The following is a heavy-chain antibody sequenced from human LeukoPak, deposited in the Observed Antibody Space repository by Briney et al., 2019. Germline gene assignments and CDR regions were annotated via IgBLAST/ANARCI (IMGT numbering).Heavy chain of an antibody. J-gene: IGHJ6*03. D-gene: IGHD6-6*01. Sequence: SETLSLTCAVYGGSFCGYYWSWIRKPPGKGLEWIGEINHSGSTNYNPSLKSRVTISVDTSKNQFSLKLSSVTAADTAVYYCARLYRLAARLEYYCMDVWGKGTTVTVSS. CDR1: GGSFCGYY. CDR3: ARLYRLAARLEYYCMDV. V-gene: IGHV4-34*01. CDR2: INHSGST.